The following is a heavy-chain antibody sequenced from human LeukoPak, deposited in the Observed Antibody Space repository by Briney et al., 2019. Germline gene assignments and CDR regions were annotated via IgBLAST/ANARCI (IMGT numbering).Heavy chain of an antibody. D-gene: IGHD6-13*01. CDR2: INPNSGGT. J-gene: IGHJ4*02. V-gene: IGHV1-2*04. Sequence: GASVKVSCKASGYTFTGYYMHWARQAPGQGLEWMGWINPNSGGTNYAQKFQGWVTMTRDTSISTAYMELSRLRSDDTAVYYCARSTGIAAAGTLYYWGQGTLVTVSS. CDR3: ARSTGIAAAGTLYY. CDR1: GYTFTGYY.